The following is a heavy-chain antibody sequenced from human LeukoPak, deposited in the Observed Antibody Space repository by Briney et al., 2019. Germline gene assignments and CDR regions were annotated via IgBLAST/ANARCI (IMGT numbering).Heavy chain of an antibody. CDR1: GGSISSSSYY. J-gene: IGHJ4*02. CDR2: IYYSGST. Sequence: SETLSLTCTVSGGSISSSSYYWGWIRQPPGKGLEWIGSIYYSGSTYYNPSLKSRVTISVDTSKNQFSLKLSSVTAADTAVYYCARHQYYDSSYFDYWGQGALVTVSS. D-gene: IGHD3-22*01. CDR3: ARHQYYDSSYFDY. V-gene: IGHV4-39*01.